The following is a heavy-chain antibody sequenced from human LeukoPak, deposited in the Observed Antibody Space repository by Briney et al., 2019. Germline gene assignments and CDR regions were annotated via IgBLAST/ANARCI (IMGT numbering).Heavy chain of an antibody. CDR1: GFTFSSYG. CDR3: AKGLTEYSSSSLDY. J-gene: IGHJ4*02. D-gene: IGHD6-6*01. Sequence: GGSLRLSCAASGFTFSSYGMHWVRQAPGKGLEWVAFIRYDGSNKYYADSVKGRFTISRDNSKNTLYLQMNSLRAEDTAVYYCAKGLTEYSSSSLDYWGQGTLVTVSS. CDR2: IRYDGSNK. V-gene: IGHV3-30*02.